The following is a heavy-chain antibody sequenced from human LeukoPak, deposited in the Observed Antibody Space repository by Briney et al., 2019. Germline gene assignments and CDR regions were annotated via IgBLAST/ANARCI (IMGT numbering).Heavy chain of an antibody. Sequence: GRCLRLSCVGSGLTFDEDGMHWVRQVSGKGLEWVSGISWNSGNIGYADSVKGRFTISRDNAKNSLYLQMNSLRADDTALYYCTKESSVHGDYRPFDYWGQGTLVTVSS. CDR2: ISWNSGNI. D-gene: IGHD4-17*01. CDR1: GLTFDEDG. V-gene: IGHV3-9*01. J-gene: IGHJ4*02. CDR3: TKESSVHGDYRPFDY.